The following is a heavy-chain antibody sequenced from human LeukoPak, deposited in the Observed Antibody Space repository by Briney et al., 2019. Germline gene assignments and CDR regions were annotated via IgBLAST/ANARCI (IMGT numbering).Heavy chain of an antibody. D-gene: IGHD2-15*01. Sequence: GGSLRLSCAASGFTFSSYSMNWVRQAAGKGLEWVSSISSSSSYIYYADSVKVRFTISRDNAKNSLYLQMNSLRAEDTAVYYCARDAYCSGGSCYFGLDYWGQGTLVTVSS. J-gene: IGHJ4*02. CDR2: ISSSSSYI. CDR1: GFTFSSYS. CDR3: ARDAYCSGGSCYFGLDY. V-gene: IGHV3-21*01.